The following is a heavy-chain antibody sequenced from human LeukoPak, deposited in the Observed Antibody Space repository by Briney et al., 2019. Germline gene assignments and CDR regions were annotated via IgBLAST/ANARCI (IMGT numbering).Heavy chain of an antibody. CDR1: GYTFTGYY. Sequence: ASVKVSCKASGYTFTGYYMHWVRQAPGQGLEWMGIVNPSDGTTSYAQKFQGRVTMTGDTSTSTVYMELSSLESEDTALYYCARGSGSGWGFYFDHWGEGTLVTVSS. D-gene: IGHD6-19*01. CDR2: VNPSDGTT. CDR3: ARGSGSGWGFYFDH. J-gene: IGHJ4*02. V-gene: IGHV1-46*01.